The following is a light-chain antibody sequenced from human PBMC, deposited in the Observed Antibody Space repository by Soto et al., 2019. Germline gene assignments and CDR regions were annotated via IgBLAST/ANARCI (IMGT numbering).Light chain of an antibody. CDR3: QQRSDWPST. Sequence: EIVLTQSPTTLSLSPGERATLSCRASQSVRSYLAWYQQKPGQAPRLLIYDASNRATGIPARLSGSGSGTDFTLTISSQEHDYYAVYYCQQRSDWPSTFGGGTKVQIK. V-gene: IGKV3-11*01. J-gene: IGKJ4*01. CDR2: DAS. CDR1: QSVRSY.